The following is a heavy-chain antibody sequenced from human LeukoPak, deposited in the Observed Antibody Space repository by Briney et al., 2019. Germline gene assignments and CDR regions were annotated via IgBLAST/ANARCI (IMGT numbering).Heavy chain of an antibody. CDR2: ISYDGSNK. V-gene: IGHV3-30-3*01. D-gene: IGHD3-9*01. CDR1: GFTFSSYA. J-gene: IGHJ4*02. Sequence: PGRSLRLSCAASGFTFSSYAMHWVRQAQGKGLEWVAAISYDGSNKYYADSVKGRFTISRDNSKNTLYLQMNSLRAEDTAVYYCARDMAYDISTGYPDYWGQGTLVTVSS. CDR3: ARDMAYDISTGYPDY.